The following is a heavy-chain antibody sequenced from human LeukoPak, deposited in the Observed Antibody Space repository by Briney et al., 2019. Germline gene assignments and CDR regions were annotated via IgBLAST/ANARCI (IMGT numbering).Heavy chain of an antibody. CDR2: ISGSGGST. CDR1: GFPLRTYV. CDR3: MRSDYGGLVDL. J-gene: IGHJ5*02. D-gene: IGHD4-17*01. Sequence: GGSLRLSCAASGFPLRTYVMTWVRRAAGKGLEWVSTISGSGGSTYYADSVKGRFTISRDNSKNTLYLEMNSLRVDDTATYFCMRSDYGGLVDLWGQGTLVTVSS. V-gene: IGHV3-23*01.